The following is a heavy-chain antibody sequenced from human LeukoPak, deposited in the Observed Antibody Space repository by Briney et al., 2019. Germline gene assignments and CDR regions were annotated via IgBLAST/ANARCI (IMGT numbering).Heavy chain of an antibody. Sequence: GGSLRLSCAASGFTFSSYAMSWVRQAPGKGLEWVSAISGSGGSTYYEDSVKGRFTISRDNSKNTLYLQMSSLRSEDTAVYYCAREALTGYVRNGMDVWGQGIMVIVSS. J-gene: IGHJ6*02. CDR2: ISGSGGST. CDR1: GFTFSSYA. CDR3: AREALTGYVRNGMDV. D-gene: IGHD5-12*01. V-gene: IGHV3-23*01.